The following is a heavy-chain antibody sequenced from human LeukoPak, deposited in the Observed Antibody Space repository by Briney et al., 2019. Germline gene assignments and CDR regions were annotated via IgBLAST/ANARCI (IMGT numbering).Heavy chain of an antibody. CDR3: ARAYVEMATIDY. J-gene: IGHJ4*02. CDR1: GGSISSSSYY. Sequence: SETLSLTCTVSGGSISSSSYYWGWIRQPPGKGLEWIGSIYYSGSTYYNPSLKSRVTISVDTSKNQFSLKLSSVTAADTAVYYCARAYVEMATIDYWGQGTLVTVSS. CDR2: IYYSGST. D-gene: IGHD5-24*01. V-gene: IGHV4-39*07.